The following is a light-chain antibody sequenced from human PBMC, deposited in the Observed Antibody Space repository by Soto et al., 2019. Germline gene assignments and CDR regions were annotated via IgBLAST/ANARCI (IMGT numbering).Light chain of an antibody. CDR3: SSYTSSTSYV. Sequence: QSVLTQPASVSGSPGQSITISCTGTSSDVGGYNYVSWYQQHPGKAPTLMIYDVSNRPSGVSNRFSGSKSGNTASLTISGLQAEDVADYYCSSYTSSTSYVFGTGTKVPV. CDR2: DVS. J-gene: IGLJ1*01. V-gene: IGLV2-14*01. CDR1: SSDVGGYNY.